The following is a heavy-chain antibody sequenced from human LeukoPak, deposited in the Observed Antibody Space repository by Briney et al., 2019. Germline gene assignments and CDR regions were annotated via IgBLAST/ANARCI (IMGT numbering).Heavy chain of an antibody. CDR3: ARHKSPTATARWGFDY. D-gene: IGHD5-18*01. Sequence: SETLSLTCTVSGGSISSYYWSWIRQPAGKGLEWIGRIYTSGSTNYNPSLKSRVTISVDTSKNQFSLKLSSVTAADTAVYYCARHKSPTATARWGFDYWGQGTLVTVSS. V-gene: IGHV4-4*07. CDR2: IYTSGST. J-gene: IGHJ4*02. CDR1: GGSISSYY.